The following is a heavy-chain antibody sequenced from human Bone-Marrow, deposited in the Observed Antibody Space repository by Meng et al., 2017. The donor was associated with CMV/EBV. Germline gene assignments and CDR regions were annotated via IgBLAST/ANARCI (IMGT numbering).Heavy chain of an antibody. J-gene: IGHJ4*02. V-gene: IGHV1-24*01. CDR1: RYTLTELS. CDR2: FDPEDGKT. CDR3: ATVVSYPYYFNY. Sequence: QGQVVQAGGEGKKRMASVKGSCKVARYTLTELSMHWLRKAPGKGLVRMGGFDPEDGKTLYAQNFQGRVTMTDDTSPDTAYLELSSLRSEDTAVYYCATVVSYPYYFNYWGQGTLVTVSS. D-gene: IGHD3-16*02.